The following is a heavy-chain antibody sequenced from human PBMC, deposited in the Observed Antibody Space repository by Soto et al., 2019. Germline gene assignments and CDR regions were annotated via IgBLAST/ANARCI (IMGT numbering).Heavy chain of an antibody. J-gene: IGHJ6*02. CDR1: GYTFTRYG. CDR3: SMVDVYVTPSPQDV. D-gene: IGHD3-16*01. V-gene: IGHV1-18*01. CDR2: INTYNGST. Sequence: QVQLVQSGAEVKNPGASVKVSCKASGYTFTRYGIGWARQTPGQGLEWMGWINTYNGSTNYAQNVQGRVTLTTDTCTSTAYMELKSLRSNAAAIYYCSMVDVYVTPSPQDVWGQGTTVIVSS.